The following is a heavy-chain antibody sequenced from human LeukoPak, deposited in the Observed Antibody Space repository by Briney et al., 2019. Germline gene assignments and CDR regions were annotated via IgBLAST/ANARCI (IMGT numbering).Heavy chain of an antibody. CDR2: VRGKAYNYAT. D-gene: IGHD6-19*01. V-gene: IGHV3-73*01. J-gene: IGHJ4*02. CDR3: TFGYSCAWSFDN. CDR1: GFTFSASA. Sequence: PGGSLRLSCAASGFTFSASAMHWVRQASGKGLEWVGRVRGKAYNYATAYAASVKSRFTISRDDSKNTAYLQMNSLQTEDTAVYYCTFGYSCAWSFDNWGQGTLVTVSS.